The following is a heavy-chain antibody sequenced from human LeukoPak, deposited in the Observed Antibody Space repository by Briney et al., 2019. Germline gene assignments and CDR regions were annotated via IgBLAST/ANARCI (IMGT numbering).Heavy chain of an antibody. CDR2: LYYSGST. Sequence: SETLSLTCTVSGGSISSYYWSWIRQPPGKGLEWIGYLYYSGSTNYNPSLKSRVTISVDTSKNQFSLKLSSVTAADTAVYYCARSPPNPPYYYDRIARAFDIWGQGTMVTVSS. J-gene: IGHJ3*02. V-gene: IGHV4-59*01. CDR1: GGSISSYY. D-gene: IGHD3-22*01. CDR3: ARSPPNPPYYYDRIARAFDI.